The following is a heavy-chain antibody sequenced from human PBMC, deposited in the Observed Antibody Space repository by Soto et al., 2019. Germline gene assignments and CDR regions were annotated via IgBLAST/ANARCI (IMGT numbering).Heavy chain of an antibody. CDR2: INAGNGNT. D-gene: IGHD2-21*02. CDR1: GYTFTSYA. Sequence: ASVKVSCKASGYTFTSYAMHWVRQAPGQRLEWRGWINAGNGNTKYSQKFQGRVTITRDTSASTAYMELSSLRSEDTAVYYCARSIVVVTALDYWGQGTLVTVSS. V-gene: IGHV1-3*01. J-gene: IGHJ4*02. CDR3: ARSIVVVTALDY.